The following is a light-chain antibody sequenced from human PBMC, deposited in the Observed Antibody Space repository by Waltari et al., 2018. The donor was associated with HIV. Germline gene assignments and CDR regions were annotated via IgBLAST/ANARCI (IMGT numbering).Light chain of an antibody. V-gene: IGKV2-30*01. Sequence: DVVLTQSPRSLPVTLGQPASISCSSSQSLVYTDGNTYLNWFHQRPGQAPRRLIYTVSNRDFCVPDRFSGSGSGTEFTLKISRVEAEDVGVYYCMHATKLWPPSWTFGQGTKVEIK. CDR2: TVS. J-gene: IGKJ1*01. CDR1: QSLVYTDGNTY. CDR3: MHATKLWPPSWT.